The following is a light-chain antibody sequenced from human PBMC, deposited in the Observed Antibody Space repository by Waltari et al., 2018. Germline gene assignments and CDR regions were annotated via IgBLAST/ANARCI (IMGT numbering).Light chain of an antibody. Sequence: QSVLTQPPSVSGAPGQRVTISCTGSSSNIGAGYDVHWYQQLPGTAPKLLIYGNSNRPSGVPDRVSGSNAGTSASLAITVLQAEDEADYYCQSYDSSLSGSVFGGGTKLTVL. CDR1: SSNIGAGYD. CDR2: GNS. J-gene: IGLJ2*01. CDR3: QSYDSSLSGSV. V-gene: IGLV1-40*01.